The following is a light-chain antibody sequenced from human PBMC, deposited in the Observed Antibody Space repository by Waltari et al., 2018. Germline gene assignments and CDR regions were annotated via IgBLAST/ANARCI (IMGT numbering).Light chain of an antibody. CDR3: SSYAGYSAVV. V-gene: IGLV2-14*03. Sequence: QSALTQPASVSGPPGQSITISCTGTSSDGGGYNYVSWYQHHPGKAPKLIIYDVSRWPSGVSNRFSGSKSGNTASLTISGLQAEDDADYYCSSYAGYSAVVFGGGTKVTVL. CDR2: DVS. CDR1: SSDGGGYNY. J-gene: IGLJ2*01.